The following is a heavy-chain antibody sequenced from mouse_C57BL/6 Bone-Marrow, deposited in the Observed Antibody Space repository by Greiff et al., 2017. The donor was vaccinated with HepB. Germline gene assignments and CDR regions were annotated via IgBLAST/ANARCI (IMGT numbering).Heavy chain of an antibody. CDR2: IYPRDGST. D-gene: IGHD1-1*01. Sequence: VQLVESGPELVKPGASVKLSCKASGYTFTSYDINWVKQRPGQGLEWIGWIYPRDGSTKYNEKFKGKATLTVDTSSSTAYMELHSLTSEDSAVYCCARRYYGSSYWYFDVWGTGTTVTVSS. CDR1: GYTFTSYD. J-gene: IGHJ1*03. CDR3: ARRYYGSSYWYFDV. V-gene: IGHV1-85*01.